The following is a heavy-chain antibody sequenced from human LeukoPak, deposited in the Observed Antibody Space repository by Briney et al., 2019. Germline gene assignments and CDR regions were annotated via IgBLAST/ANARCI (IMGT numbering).Heavy chain of an antibody. CDR1: GITFRSYG. D-gene: IGHD4-17*01. CDR3: AKGARGDTVTSIVGLNWFDP. CDR2: ISYDGSHK. V-gene: IGHV3-30*18. J-gene: IGHJ5*02. Sequence: PGGSLRLSCAASGITFRSYGMHWVRRAPGKGLEWVAVISYDGSHKYYADSVKGRFSISRDNSKNTLYLQMNSLRADDTAVYYCAKGARGDTVTSIVGLNWFDPWGQGTLVTVSS.